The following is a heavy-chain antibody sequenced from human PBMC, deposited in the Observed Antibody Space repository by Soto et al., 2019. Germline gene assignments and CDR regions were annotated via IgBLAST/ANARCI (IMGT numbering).Heavy chain of an antibody. CDR2: IYHSGST. CDR3: ARVPSP. V-gene: IGHV4-30-2*01. CDR1: GGSISSGGYS. Sequence: SETLSLTCAVSGGSISSGGYSWSWLRQPPGKGLEWIGYIYHSGSTYYNPSLKSRVTISVDRSKNQFSLKLSSVTAADTAVYYCARVPSPWGQGTLVPGS. J-gene: IGHJ5*02.